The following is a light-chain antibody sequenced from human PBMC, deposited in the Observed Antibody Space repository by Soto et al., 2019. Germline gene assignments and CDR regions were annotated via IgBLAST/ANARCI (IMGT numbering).Light chain of an antibody. CDR2: AAS. Sequence: DIQMTQSPSSLSASVGDRVTITCRASQSLSSYLNWYQQKPGKVPKLLIYAASSLQSGVPSRFSGSGSGTDFTLTISRLQPEDFATYYCQQSYSTPLTFGGGTKVEIK. J-gene: IGKJ4*01. CDR3: QQSYSTPLT. V-gene: IGKV1-39*01. CDR1: QSLSSY.